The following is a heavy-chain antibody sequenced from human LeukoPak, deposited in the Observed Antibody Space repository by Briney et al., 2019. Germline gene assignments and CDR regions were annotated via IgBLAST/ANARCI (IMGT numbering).Heavy chain of an antibody. CDR1: GGSFSGYY. CDR2: INHSGST. V-gene: IGHV4-34*01. CDR3: ARGGDYYDTDI. J-gene: IGHJ3*02. Sequence: PSETLSLTCAVYGGSFSGYYWSWIRQPPGKGLEWIGEINHSGSTNYNPSLKSRVTISVGTSKNQFSLKLSSVTAADTAVYYCARGGDYYDTDIWGQGTMVTVSS. D-gene: IGHD3-22*01.